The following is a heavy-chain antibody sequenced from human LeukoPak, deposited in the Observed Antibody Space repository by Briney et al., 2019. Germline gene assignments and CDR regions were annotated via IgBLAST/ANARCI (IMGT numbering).Heavy chain of an antibody. CDR3: ARASIVVVPAASLNWFDP. J-gene: IGHJ5*02. CDR2: ISAYNGNT. V-gene: IGHV1-18*01. D-gene: IGHD2-2*01. CDR1: GYTFTNYD. Sequence: ASVKVSCKTSGYTFTNYDINWVRQAPGQGLEWMGWISAYNGNTNYAQKLQGRVTMTTDTSTSTAYMELRSLRSDDTAVYYCARASIVVVPAASLNWFDPWGQGTLVTVSS.